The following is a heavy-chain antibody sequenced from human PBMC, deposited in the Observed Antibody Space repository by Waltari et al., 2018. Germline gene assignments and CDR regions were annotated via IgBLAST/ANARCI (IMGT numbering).Heavy chain of an antibody. V-gene: IGHV1-2*02. CDR1: GFPFRSYF. J-gene: IGHJ4*02. Sequence: QVQLVQSGAEMKRPGASVTVSCQASGFPFRSYFLHWVRQAPGQGPEWMGWMNTNSGVKYYAQNFQDRVTMTMDSSISTAYMQLSNLRSDDTALYFCARDRYVQEETGSVDYWGQGTLVTVSS. CDR3: ARDRYVQEETGSVDY. CDR2: MNTNSGVK. D-gene: IGHD3-10*02.